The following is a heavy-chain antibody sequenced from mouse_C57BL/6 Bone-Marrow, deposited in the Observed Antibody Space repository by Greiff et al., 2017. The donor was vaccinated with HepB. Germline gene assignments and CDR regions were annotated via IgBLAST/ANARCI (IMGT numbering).Heavy chain of an antibody. J-gene: IGHJ2*01. CDR3: ARHFTPVVAKSYFDY. D-gene: IGHD1-1*01. V-gene: IGHV5-6*02. CDR2: ISSGGSYT. CDR1: GFTLSSYG. Sequence: DVKLVESGGDLVKPGGSLKLSCAASGFTLSSYGLSWVRQTPDKRLEWVATISSGGSYTYYPDSVKGRFTISRDNAKNTLYLQMSSLKSEDTAMYYCARHFTPVVAKSYFDYWGQGTTLTVSS.